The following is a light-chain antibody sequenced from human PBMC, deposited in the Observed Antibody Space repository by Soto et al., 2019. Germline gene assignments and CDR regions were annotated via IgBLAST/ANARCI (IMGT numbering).Light chain of an antibody. CDR1: SSNIGNNY. CDR2: DNN. V-gene: IGLV1-51*01. CDR3: GTWDTSLSANV. J-gene: IGLJ1*01. Sequence: QAVVTQPPSVSAAPGQRVTISCSGSSSNIGNNYVSWYQQLPGTAPKLLIYDNNVRPSGIPDRFSASKSGTSATLGITGLQAGDDADYYCGTWDTSLSANVFGTGTKLTVL.